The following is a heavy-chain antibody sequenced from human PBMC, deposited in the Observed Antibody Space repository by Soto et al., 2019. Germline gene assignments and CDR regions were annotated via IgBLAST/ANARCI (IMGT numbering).Heavy chain of an antibody. CDR3: ARPVSAAVTDDAFDI. V-gene: IGHV3-33*01. D-gene: IGHD6-13*01. CDR2: IWYDGSNK. J-gene: IGHJ3*02. Sequence: PGGSLRLSCAASGFTFSSYGMHWVRQAPGKGLEWVAVIWYDGSNKYYAGSVKGRFTISRDNSKNTLYLQMNSLRAEDTAVYYCARPVSAAVTDDAFDIWGQGTMVTVS. CDR1: GFTFSSYG.